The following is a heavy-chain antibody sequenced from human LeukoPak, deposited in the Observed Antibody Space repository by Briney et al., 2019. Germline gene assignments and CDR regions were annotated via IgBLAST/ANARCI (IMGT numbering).Heavy chain of an antibody. D-gene: IGHD3-16*01. CDR3: ARGGGLDV. J-gene: IGHJ6*02. Sequence: GGSLRLSCAVSGLTFSSSWMDWARQAPGKGLEWVASINHNGNVNYYVDSVKGRFTISRDNAKNSLYLQMSNLRAEDTAVYFCARGGGLDVWGQGATVTVSS. CDR1: GLTFSSSW. V-gene: IGHV3-7*03. CDR2: INHNGNVN.